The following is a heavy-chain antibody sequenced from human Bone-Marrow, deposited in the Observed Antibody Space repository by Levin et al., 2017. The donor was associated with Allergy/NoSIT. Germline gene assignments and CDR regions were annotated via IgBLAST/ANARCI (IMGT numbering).Heavy chain of an antibody. J-gene: IGHJ5*02. Sequence: SETLSLICTVSGGSIRSSGYHWGWIRQPPGKGLEWIGSIYYSGSTYYNPSLKSRVTISVDTSKNQVSLKLSSVTAADTAVYYWAGDWALGIVVVSTAMNWFDPWGQGTLVTVSS. CDR1: GGSIRSSGYH. D-gene: IGHD2-2*01. CDR2: IYYSGST. V-gene: IGHV4-39*07. CDR3: AGDWALGIVVVSTAMNWFDP.